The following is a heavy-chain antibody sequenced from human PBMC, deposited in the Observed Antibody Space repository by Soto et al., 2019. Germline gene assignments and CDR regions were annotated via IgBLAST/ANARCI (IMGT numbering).Heavy chain of an antibody. V-gene: IGHV1-3*01. Sequence: QVQLVQSGAEVKKPGASVKVSCKASGYTFTSYAMHWVRQAPGQRLEWMGWINAGNGNTKYSQKFQGRVTITRDTTASTAYMELSSLRSEDTAVYYCARELGVVVPADISVGSWGQGTLVTVSS. D-gene: IGHD2-2*01. CDR1: GYTFTSYA. J-gene: IGHJ5*02. CDR3: ARELGVVVPADISVGS. CDR2: INAGNGNT.